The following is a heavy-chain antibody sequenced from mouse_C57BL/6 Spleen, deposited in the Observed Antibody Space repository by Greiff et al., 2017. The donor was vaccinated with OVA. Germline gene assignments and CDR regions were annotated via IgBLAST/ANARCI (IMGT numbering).Heavy chain of an antibody. D-gene: IGHD1-1*01. V-gene: IGHV5-17*01. J-gene: IGHJ1*03. CDR1: GFTFSDYG. CDR2: ISSGSSTI. Sequence: EVQLQESGGGLVKPGGSLKLSCAASGFTFSDYGMHWVRQAPEKGLEWVAYISSGSSTIYYADKVKGRFTISRDNAKNTLFLQMTSLRSEDTAMYYCARGGSRYFDVWGTGTTVTVSS. CDR3: ARGGSRYFDV.